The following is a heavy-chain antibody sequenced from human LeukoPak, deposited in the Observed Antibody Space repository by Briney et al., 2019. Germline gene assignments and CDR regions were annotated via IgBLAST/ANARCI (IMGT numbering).Heavy chain of an antibody. CDR2: IYYSGST. J-gene: IGHJ4*02. CDR1: GGSISSYY. D-gene: IGHD3-22*01. CDR3: ARHSPYYYDSSGYDY. Sequence: SETLSLTCTVSGGSISSYYWSWIRQPPGKGLEWIGYIYYSGSTNYNPSLKSRVTISVDTSKNQFSLKLSSVTAADTAVYYCARHSPYYYDSSGYDYWGQGTLVTVSS. V-gene: IGHV4-59*08.